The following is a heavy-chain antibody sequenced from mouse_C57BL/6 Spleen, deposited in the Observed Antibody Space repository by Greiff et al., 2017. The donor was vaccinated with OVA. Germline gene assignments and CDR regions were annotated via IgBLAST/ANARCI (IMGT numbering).Heavy chain of an antibody. J-gene: IGHJ2*01. D-gene: IGHD1-1*01. V-gene: IGHV1-50*01. Sequence: QVQLQQPGAELVKPGASVKLSCKASGYTFTSYWMQWVKQRPGQGLEWIGEIDPSDSYTNYNQKFKGKATLTVDTSSSTAYMQLSSLTSEDSAVYYCARPLYYYGSSYYFDYWGQGTTLTVSS. CDR1: GYTFTSYW. CDR2: IDPSDSYT. CDR3: ARPLYYYGSSYYFDY.